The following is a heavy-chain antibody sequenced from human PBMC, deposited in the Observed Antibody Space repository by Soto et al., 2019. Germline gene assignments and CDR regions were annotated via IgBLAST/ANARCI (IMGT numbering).Heavy chain of an antibody. D-gene: IGHD1-26*01. V-gene: IGHV3-23*01. CDR1: GFTFISYA. CDR2: ISGSGGST. Sequence: GGSLRLSCAASGFTFISYAMSWVRQAPGKGLEWVSAISGSGGSTYYADSVKGRFTISRDNSKNTLYLQMNSLRAEDTAVYYCAKARYSGSYYYYYGMDVWGQGTTVTVSS. CDR3: AKARYSGSYYYYYGMDV. J-gene: IGHJ6*02.